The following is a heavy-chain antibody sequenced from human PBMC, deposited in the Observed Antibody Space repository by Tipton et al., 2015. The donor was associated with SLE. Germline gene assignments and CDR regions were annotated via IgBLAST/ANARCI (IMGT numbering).Heavy chain of an antibody. V-gene: IGHV4-59*12. Sequence: TLSLTCSVSGGSISHFYWSWIRQPPGKGLEWIASISYSGATYYNPSLKSRVIISLDTSRNHFSLKLTSVTAADTAVYFCARDRDIVLGPVPIPPAFDIWGQGTTVTVSS. CDR1: GGSISHFY. CDR2: ISYSGAT. CDR3: ARDRDIVLGPVPIPPAFDI. J-gene: IGHJ3*02. D-gene: IGHD2-8*02.